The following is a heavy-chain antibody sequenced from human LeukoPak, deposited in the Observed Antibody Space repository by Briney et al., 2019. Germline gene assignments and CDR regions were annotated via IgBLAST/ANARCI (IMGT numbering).Heavy chain of an antibody. CDR3: TTRYCSGGSCWFDY. J-gene: IGHJ4*02. Sequence: GGSLRLSCAASGFAFTHAWMSWVRQAPGKGLEWVGRIKSKTDGGTTDYAAPVKGRFTISRDDSKNTLYLQMNSLKTEDTAVYYCTTRYCSGGSCWFDYWGQGTLVTVSS. CDR2: IKSKTDGGTT. CDR1: GFAFTHAW. V-gene: IGHV3-15*01. D-gene: IGHD2-15*01.